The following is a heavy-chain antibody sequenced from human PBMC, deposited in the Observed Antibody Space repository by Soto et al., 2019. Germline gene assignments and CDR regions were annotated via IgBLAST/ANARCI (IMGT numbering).Heavy chain of an antibody. CDR1: GGSFSGYY. V-gene: IGHV4-34*01. J-gene: IGHJ6*03. Sequence: PSETLSLTCAVYGGSFSGYYWSRIRQPPGKGLEWIGEINHSGSTNYNPSLKSRVTISVDTSKNQFSLKLSSVTAADTAVYYCARALFYDFWSGYYGYYYYMDVWGKGTTVTVSS. D-gene: IGHD3-3*01. CDR3: ARALFYDFWSGYYGYYYYMDV. CDR2: INHSGST.